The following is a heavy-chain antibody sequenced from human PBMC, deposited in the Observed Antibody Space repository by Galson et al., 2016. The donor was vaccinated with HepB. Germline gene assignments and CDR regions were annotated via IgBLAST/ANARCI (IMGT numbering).Heavy chain of an antibody. Sequence: ETLSLTCIVSGGSASIDNDYWAWVRQPPRKGLEWIATVHYSGNTYYNVSLKSRVTISIDMSKNHFSLKLNSVSAADTAVYYCARISKGYDRYYFDYWGQGTLVTVSS. J-gene: IGHJ4*02. CDR1: GGSASIDNDY. CDR3: ARISKGYDRYYFDY. CDR2: VHYSGNT. D-gene: IGHD2-2*01. V-gene: IGHV4-39*02.